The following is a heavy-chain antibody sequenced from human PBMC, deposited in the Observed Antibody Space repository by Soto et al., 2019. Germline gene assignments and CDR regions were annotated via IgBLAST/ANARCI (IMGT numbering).Heavy chain of an antibody. CDR3: ARGGYYDSSGAPDAFDI. V-gene: IGHV3-11*06. D-gene: IGHD3-22*01. CDR2: ISSSSSYT. Sequence: PGGSLRLSCAASGFTFSDYYMSWIRQAPGKGLEWVSYISSSSSYTNYADSVKGRFTISRDNAKNSLYLQMNSLRAEDTAVYYCARGGYYDSSGAPDAFDIWGQGTMVTVSS. J-gene: IGHJ3*02. CDR1: GFTFSDYY.